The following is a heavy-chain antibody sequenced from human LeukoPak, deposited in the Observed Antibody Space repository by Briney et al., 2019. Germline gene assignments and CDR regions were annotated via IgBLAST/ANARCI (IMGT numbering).Heavy chain of an antibody. CDR1: GYTFNGYY. CDR2: INPNSGGT. Sequence: ASVKVSCKASGYTFNGYYLHWVRQAPGQGLEWMGWINPNSGGTNYAQKFQGRVTMTRDASISTAYMELSRLRSDDTAVYYCARWMTTVITPDYWGQGTLVTVSS. D-gene: IGHD4-11*01. V-gene: IGHV1-2*02. CDR3: ARWMTTVITPDY. J-gene: IGHJ4*02.